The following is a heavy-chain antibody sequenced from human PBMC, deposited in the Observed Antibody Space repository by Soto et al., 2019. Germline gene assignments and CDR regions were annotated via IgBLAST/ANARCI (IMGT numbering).Heavy chain of an antibody. CDR2: IYYSGST. CDR1: GGSITSSSYY. CDR3: VTQEVGGSYVYTFDP. Sequence: PSETLSLTCTVSGGSITSSSYYWGWIRQPPGKGLEWIGSIYYSGSTYYNPSLKSRVTISVDTSKNQFSLQLSSVTAADTAVYYCVTQEVGGSYVYTFDPWGQGTLVTVSS. J-gene: IGHJ5*02. D-gene: IGHD1-26*01. V-gene: IGHV4-39*01.